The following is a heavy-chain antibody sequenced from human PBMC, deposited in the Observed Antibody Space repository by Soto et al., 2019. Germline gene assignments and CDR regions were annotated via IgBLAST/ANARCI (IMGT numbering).Heavy chain of an antibody. CDR3: ARSISVAGFYGMDV. CDR1: GGSISSYY. D-gene: IGHD6-19*01. V-gene: IGHV4-59*01. Sequence: ASETLSLTCTFSGGSISSYYWSWIRQPPGKGLEWIGCFYYSGGTDYNPSLKSRVTLSVDTSKNQFSLKLNSVTAADTAVYYCARSISVAGFYGMDVWGQGTTVTVSS. J-gene: IGHJ6*02. CDR2: FYYSGGT.